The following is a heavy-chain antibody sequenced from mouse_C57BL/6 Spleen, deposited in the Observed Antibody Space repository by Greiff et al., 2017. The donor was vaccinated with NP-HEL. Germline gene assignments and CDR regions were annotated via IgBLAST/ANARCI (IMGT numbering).Heavy chain of an antibody. Sequence: EVKLMESGGDLVKPGGSLKLSCAASGFTFSSYGMSWVRQTPDKRLEWVATISSGGSYTYYPDSVKGRFTISRDNAKNTLYLQMSSLKSEDTAMYYCARQGTRYFDYWGQGTTLTVSS. CDR2: ISSGGSYT. D-gene: IGHD3-3*01. CDR3: ARQGTRYFDY. J-gene: IGHJ2*01. CDR1: GFTFSSYG. V-gene: IGHV5-6*01.